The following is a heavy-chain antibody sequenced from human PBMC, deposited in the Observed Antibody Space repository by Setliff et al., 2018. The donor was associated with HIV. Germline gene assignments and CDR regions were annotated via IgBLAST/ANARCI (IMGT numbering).Heavy chain of an antibody. CDR1: GFTFTNYE. CDR3: AKSLGTNYFDY. D-gene: IGHD1-26*01. V-gene: IGHV3-48*01. Sequence: QPGGSLRLSCAASGFTFTNYEMNWLRQAPGKGLEWVSYISSTGSTIDYSDSVKGRFTISRDNSQNTVYLQMSSLRVEDTAVYYCAKSLGTNYFDYWGQGTLVTVSS. J-gene: IGHJ4*02. CDR2: ISSTGSTI.